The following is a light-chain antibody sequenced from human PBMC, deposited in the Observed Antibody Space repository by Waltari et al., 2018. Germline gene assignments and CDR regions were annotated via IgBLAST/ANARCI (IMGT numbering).Light chain of an antibody. Sequence: DIQMTQSPSSLSASVGDSVTITCRASQSISPYLNWYQQKPGKAPKLLIYAASGLQSGVPSRFSGSGSGADFTLTISSLQREDFATYYCEQSYSAPFTFGPGTKVDFK. CDR2: AAS. CDR1: QSISPY. J-gene: IGKJ3*01. V-gene: IGKV1-39*01. CDR3: EQSYSAPFT.